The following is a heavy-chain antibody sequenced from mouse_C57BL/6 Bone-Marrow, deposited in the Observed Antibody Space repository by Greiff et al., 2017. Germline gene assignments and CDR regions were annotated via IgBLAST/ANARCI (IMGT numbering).Heavy chain of an antibody. D-gene: IGHD1-1*02. CDR3: ARYYGYFDY. CDR2: IRNKANGYTT. V-gene: IGHV7-3*01. J-gene: IGHJ2*01. Sequence: DVMLVESGGGLVQPGGSLSLSCAASGFTFTDYYMSWVRQPPGKALEWLGFIRNKANGYTTEYSASVKGRFTISRDNSQSILYLQMNALRAEDSATYYCARYYGYFDYWGQGTTLTVSS. CDR1: GFTFTDYY.